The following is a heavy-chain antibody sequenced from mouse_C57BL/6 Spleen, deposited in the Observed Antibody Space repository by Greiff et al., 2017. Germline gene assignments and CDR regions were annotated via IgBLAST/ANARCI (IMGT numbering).Heavy chain of an antibody. CDR1: GFTFSDYG. D-gene: IGHD4-1*01. CDR2: ISSGSSTI. V-gene: IGHV5-17*01. CDR3: ARTGTGWYFDV. Sequence: EVQLQQSGGGLVKPGGSLKLSCAASGFTFSDYGMHWVRQAPEKGLEWVAYISSGSSTIYYADTVKGRFTITRDNAKNTLFLQMTSLRSEDTAMYYCARTGTGWYFDVWGTGTTVTVSS. J-gene: IGHJ1*03.